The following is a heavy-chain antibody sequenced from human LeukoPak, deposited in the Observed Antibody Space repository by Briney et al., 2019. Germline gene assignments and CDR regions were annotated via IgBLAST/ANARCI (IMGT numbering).Heavy chain of an antibody. CDR2: INWSGGTT. CDR1: RFTLDDYA. V-gene: IGHV3-20*01. D-gene: IGHD2-15*01. Sequence: GGSLRLSCAASRFTLDDYAMSWVRHTPEKGLEWVAGINWSGGTTEYADSVKGRFTISRDNAKNSLSLEMNSLRVEDTALYHCARGVSASDPSGVEAFDLWGQGSVVTVSS. CDR3: ARGVSASDPSGVEAFDL. J-gene: IGHJ3*01.